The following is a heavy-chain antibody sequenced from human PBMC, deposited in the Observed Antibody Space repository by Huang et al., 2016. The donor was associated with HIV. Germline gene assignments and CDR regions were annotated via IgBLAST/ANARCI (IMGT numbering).Heavy chain of an antibody. CDR2: SRIGDGRT. D-gene: IGHD6-13*01. V-gene: IGHV1-3*04. CDR1: GYTFSSYA. J-gene: IGHJ4*02. CDR3: ARQRSPDSSSHLY. Sequence: QVQLVQSGAEGRKPGASVRVSCKASGYTFSSYAIHWLRKAPGQSLEWMGRSRIGDGRTEYLWRLQGRATITTDTSANTVYLDLSGLRSEDTAVYYCARQRSPDSSSHLYWGQGTLVTVSS.